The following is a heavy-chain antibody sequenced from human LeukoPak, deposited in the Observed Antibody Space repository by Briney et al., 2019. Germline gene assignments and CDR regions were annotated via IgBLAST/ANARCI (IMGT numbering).Heavy chain of an antibody. Sequence: SETLSLTCQVFGGSISSYYWSWIRQSPGKGLEYIGYIHYTGSTTYTPSLRSRVSISVDTSKNQFSLKLSSVTAADTAVYYCARHRMIVDDAFDIWGQGTMVTVSS. CDR1: GGSISSYY. J-gene: IGHJ3*02. V-gene: IGHV4-59*08. CDR2: IHYTGST. D-gene: IGHD3-22*01. CDR3: ARHRMIVDDAFDI.